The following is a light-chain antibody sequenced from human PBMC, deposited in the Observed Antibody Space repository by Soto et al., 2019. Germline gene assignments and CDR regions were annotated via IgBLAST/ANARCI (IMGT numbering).Light chain of an antibody. J-gene: IGLJ3*02. CDR1: SNDIGAFEY. CDR2: DVT. CDR3: SSYTTSSTRV. Sequence: QSALTQPAAVSGSPGQSITISCTGTSNDIGAFEYVSWYQQHPGKAPKLMIYDVTNRPSGVSNRFSGSKSGTTASLTISGLQADDEADYYCSSYTTSSTRVFGGGTKVTVL. V-gene: IGLV2-14*03.